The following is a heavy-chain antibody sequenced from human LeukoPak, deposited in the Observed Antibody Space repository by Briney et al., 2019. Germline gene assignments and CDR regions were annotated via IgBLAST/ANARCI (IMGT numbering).Heavy chain of an antibody. CDR3: ARAYSGSYYYY. CDR1: GYTFTSYG. D-gene: IGHD1-26*01. V-gene: IGHV1-18*01. CDR2: ISAYNGNT. J-gene: IGHJ4*02. Sequence: GASVKVSCKASGYTFTSYGICWVRQAPGQGLEWMGWISAYNGNTDYAQKFQGRVTMTTDTSTSTAYMEVRSLRSDDTAVYYCARAYSGSYYYYWGQGTLVTVSS.